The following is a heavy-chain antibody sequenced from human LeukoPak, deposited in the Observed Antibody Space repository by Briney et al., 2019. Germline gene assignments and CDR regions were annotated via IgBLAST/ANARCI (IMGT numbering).Heavy chain of an antibody. V-gene: IGHV4-39*07. J-gene: IGHJ4*02. Sequence: SETLSLTCTVSGGSISSSSYYWGWIRQPPGKGLEWIGSIYYSGSTYYNPSLKSRVTISVDTSKNQFSLKLSSLTAADTAVYYCARLGSYSDYWGQGTLVTVSS. CDR3: ARLGSYSDY. D-gene: IGHD1-26*01. CDR1: GGSISSSSYY. CDR2: IYYSGST.